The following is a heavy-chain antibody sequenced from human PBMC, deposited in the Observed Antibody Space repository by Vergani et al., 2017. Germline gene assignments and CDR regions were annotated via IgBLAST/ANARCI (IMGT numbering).Heavy chain of an antibody. CDR1: GFPFSDYG. D-gene: IGHD5-18*01. CDR2: ISYDGNKK. CDR3: ARVEYSYGTNWYFDL. J-gene: IGHJ2*01. V-gene: IGHV3-30*03. Sequence: QVQLVESGGGEVQPGRSLRLSCSAAGFPFSDYGVHWVRQAPGKGLEWVSVISYDGNKKNYADSVKGRFTISRDNSKNTLYLEMNALRAEDTAVYYCARVEYSYGTNWYFDLWGRGTLVTVSS.